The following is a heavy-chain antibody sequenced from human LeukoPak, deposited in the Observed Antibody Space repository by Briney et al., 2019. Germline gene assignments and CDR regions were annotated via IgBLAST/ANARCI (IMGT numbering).Heavy chain of an antibody. CDR3: AKDMVVVTSLVYYYGMDV. V-gene: IGHV3-23*01. Sequence: GGSLRLSCAASGFTLSSYAMSWVRQAPGKGLEWVSAISGSGGSTYYADSVKGRFTISRDNSKNTLYLQMNSLRAEDTAVYYCAKDMVVVTSLVYYYGMDVWGQGTTVTVSS. J-gene: IGHJ6*02. CDR1: GFTLSSYA. CDR2: ISGSGGST. D-gene: IGHD2-21*02.